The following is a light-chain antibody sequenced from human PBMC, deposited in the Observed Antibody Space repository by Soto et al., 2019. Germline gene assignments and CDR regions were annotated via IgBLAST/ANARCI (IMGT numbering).Light chain of an antibody. Sequence: QSALTQPASVSGSPGQSITISCTGGIRDVGGFNYVSWYQKHPAKAPKLIIYEVSNWASGISNRFSGSKSGNTASLTISGLQPEDEADYYCSSYTTPSTLVVFGGGTKLTVL. V-gene: IGLV2-14*01. CDR2: EVS. CDR1: IRDVGGFNY. CDR3: SSYTTPSTLVV. J-gene: IGLJ2*01.